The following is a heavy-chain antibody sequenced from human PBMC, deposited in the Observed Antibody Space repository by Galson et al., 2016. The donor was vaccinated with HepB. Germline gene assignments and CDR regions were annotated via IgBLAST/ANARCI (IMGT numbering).Heavy chain of an antibody. CDR2: ISYDGNNK. CDR3: ARVLSSGWTRQFDY. Sequence: SLRLSCAASGFTFSHYGMHWVRQAPGKGLEWVTAISYDGNNKHYADSVKGRFTISGDDSKNTVSLQMNGLTTEDTSVYFCARVLSSGWTRQFDYWGQGTLVAGSS. V-gene: IGHV3-30*03. J-gene: IGHJ4*02. D-gene: IGHD6-19*01. CDR1: GFTFSHYG.